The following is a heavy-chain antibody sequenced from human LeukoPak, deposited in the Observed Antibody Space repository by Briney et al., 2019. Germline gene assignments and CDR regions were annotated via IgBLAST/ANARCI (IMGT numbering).Heavy chain of an antibody. CDR2: INHSGST. D-gene: IGHD3-16*01. CDR1: GGSFSGYY. CDR3: ARVGSYAFDY. V-gene: IGHV4-34*01. Sequence: SETLSLTCAVYGGSFSGYYWSWIRQPPGKGLEWNGEINHSGSTNYNPSLKSRVTISVDTSKNQFSLKLSSVAAADTAVYYCARVGSYAFDYWGQGTLVTVSS. J-gene: IGHJ4*02.